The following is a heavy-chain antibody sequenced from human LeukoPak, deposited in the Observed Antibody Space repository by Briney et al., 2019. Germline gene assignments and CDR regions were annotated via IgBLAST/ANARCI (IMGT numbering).Heavy chain of an antibody. D-gene: IGHD2-2*01. CDR2: ISAYDGNT. Sequence: ASVKVSCKASGYSFRSYGISWVRQAPGQGLEWMVWISAYDGNTNYPQKLQGRVTMTTDTSTTTAYMELRSLTSDDTAVYYCARDCSSTSCYGFMDVWGKGTTVTVSP. V-gene: IGHV1-18*01. CDR3: ARDCSSTSCYGFMDV. CDR1: GYSFRSYG. J-gene: IGHJ6*04.